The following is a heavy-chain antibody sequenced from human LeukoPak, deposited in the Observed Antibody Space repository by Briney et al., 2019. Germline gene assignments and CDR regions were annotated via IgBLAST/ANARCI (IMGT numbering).Heavy chain of an antibody. Sequence: SETLSLTCTVSGGSIRSYYWSWIRQPPGKGLEWIGYIYYSGSTNYNPSLKSRVTISVDTSKNQFSLKLSSVTAADTAVYYCARGGTAWFGPWGQGTLVTVSS. CDR2: IYYSGST. D-gene: IGHD5-18*01. CDR3: ARGGTAWFGP. CDR1: GGSIRSYY. J-gene: IGHJ5*02. V-gene: IGHV4-59*01.